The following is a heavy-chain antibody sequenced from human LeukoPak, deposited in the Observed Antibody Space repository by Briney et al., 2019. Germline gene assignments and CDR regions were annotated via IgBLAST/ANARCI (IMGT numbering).Heavy chain of an antibody. V-gene: IGHV4-34*01. J-gene: IGHJ4*02. CDR2: INHSGST. CDR3: AGPDYSSSWYLFDY. D-gene: IGHD6-13*01. CDR1: GGSFRGYY. Sequence: SETLSLTCAVYGGSFRGYYWSWIRQPPGKGLEWIGEINHSGSTNYNPSPKSRVTISVDTSKNQFSLKLSSVTAADTAVYYCAGPDYSSSWYLFDYWGQGTLVTVAS.